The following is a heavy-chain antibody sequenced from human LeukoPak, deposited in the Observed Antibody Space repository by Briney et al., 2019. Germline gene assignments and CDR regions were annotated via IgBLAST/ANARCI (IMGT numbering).Heavy chain of an antibody. V-gene: IGHV3-23*01. Sequence: GGALRLSCAASGFTFSSYAMSWVRQAPGKGLEGVSAISGSGGSTYYADAVKGRFTISRGNSNNTLYLQMNSLRAEDTAVYYSAKDSLSSYYFDYWGQGPLVTVSS. CDR2: ISGSGGST. J-gene: IGHJ4*02. CDR3: AKDSLSSYYFDY. D-gene: IGHD6-6*01. CDR1: GFTFSSYA.